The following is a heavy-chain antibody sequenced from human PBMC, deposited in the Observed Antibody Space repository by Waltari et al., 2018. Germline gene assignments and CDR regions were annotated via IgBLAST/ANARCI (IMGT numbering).Heavy chain of an antibody. V-gene: IGHV1-69*13. D-gene: IGHD3-10*01. J-gene: IGHJ3*02. CDR2: IIPIFGTA. CDR3: ARLHYFGSASYNDGIDI. CDR1: GGTFSSYA. Sequence: QVQLVQSGAEVKKPGSSVKVSCKASGGTFSSYAISWVRQAPGQGLEWMGGIIPIFGTANYAQKFQGRVTITADESTSTAYMELSSLRSEDTAVYYCARLHYFGSASYNDGIDIWGQGTMVTVSS.